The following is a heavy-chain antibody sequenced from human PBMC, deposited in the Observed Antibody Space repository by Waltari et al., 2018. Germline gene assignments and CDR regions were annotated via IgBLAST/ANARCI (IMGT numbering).Heavy chain of an antibody. V-gene: IGHV4-39*01. CDR2: FIYNGNT. CDR3: ARPGRVGGGSLMGLDY. Sequence: QLQLQESGPGLVKPSETLYLICSLSGCPISSTSYYWGWIRQPPGKGLEWIGSFIYNGNTYYNPSLKSRISFFVDTSKNQFLLQLRSVTAADTAMYYCARPGRVGGGSLMGLDYWGQGTLVTVSS. D-gene: IGHD2-15*01. CDR1: GCPISSTSYY. J-gene: IGHJ4*02.